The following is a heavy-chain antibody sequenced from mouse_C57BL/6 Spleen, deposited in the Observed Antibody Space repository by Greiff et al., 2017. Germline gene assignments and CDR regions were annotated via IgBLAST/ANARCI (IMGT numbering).Heavy chain of an antibody. V-gene: IGHV5-9-1*02. CDR2: ISSGGDYL. D-gene: IGHD3-3*01. Sequence: EVMLVESGEGLVKPGGSLKLSCAASGFTFRSYAMSWVRQTPEKRLEWVAYISSGGDYLYSADTVKGRFTISSDNARNTRYLQMSSLKSEDTAMYYCTRKPPREYFDVWGTGTTVTVSS. CDR1: GFTFRSYA. CDR3: TRKPPREYFDV. J-gene: IGHJ1*03.